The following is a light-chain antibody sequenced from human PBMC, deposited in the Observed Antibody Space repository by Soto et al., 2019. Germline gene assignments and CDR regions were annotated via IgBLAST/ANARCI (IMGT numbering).Light chain of an antibody. V-gene: IGKV1-17*01. J-gene: IGKJ1*01. Sequence: IQMTQSPSSLSASVGDRVTITCRASQGIRNDLAWYQQKPRKAPKLLIYAASSLQSGVSSRFSGSGSGTEFTLTISSLQPDDFATYYCQQYNTFSTFGQGTKVDIK. CDR3: QQYNTFST. CDR2: AAS. CDR1: QGIRND.